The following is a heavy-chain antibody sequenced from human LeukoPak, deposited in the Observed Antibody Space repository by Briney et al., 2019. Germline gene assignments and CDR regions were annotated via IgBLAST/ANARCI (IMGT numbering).Heavy chain of an antibody. CDR2: IRNKASTYAT. D-gene: IGHD2-21*02. CDR3: TANGDNSDF. CDR1: GFSLTDSS. J-gene: IGHJ4*02. V-gene: IGHV3-73*01. Sequence: GGSLRLSCAASGFSLTDSSVHWVRQASGKGLEGLGRIRNKASTYATAYAASVRGRFTISRDDSKPTAYLQMNSLKTDDTAVYYCTANGDNSDFWGQGTLVTVSS.